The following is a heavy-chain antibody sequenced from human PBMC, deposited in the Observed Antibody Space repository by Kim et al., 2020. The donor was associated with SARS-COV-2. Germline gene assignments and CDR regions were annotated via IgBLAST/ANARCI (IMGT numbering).Heavy chain of an antibody. J-gene: IGHJ4*02. D-gene: IGHD5-18*01. Sequence: SDTLSLTCAVSGGSVTSDSYYFYWVRQPPGKGLEWIGYIYYRGSTYYKPSLKSRVTISVDTAKNQFSLQLHSVTAADTAIYYCASRGYSKGWLDYWGLGTLVTVSS. CDR1: GGSVTSDSYY. V-gene: IGHV4-61*01. CDR2: IYYRGST. CDR3: ASRGYSKGWLDY.